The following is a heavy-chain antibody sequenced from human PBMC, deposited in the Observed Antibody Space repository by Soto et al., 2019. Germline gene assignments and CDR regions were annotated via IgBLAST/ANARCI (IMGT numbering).Heavy chain of an antibody. CDR1: GFTFSNYW. J-gene: IGHJ4*02. CDR2: INSDGSST. CDR3: ASGYCYGANCPG. D-gene: IGHD2-15*01. V-gene: IGHV3-74*01. Sequence: EVHLVESGGGLVQPGGSLRLSCAASGFTFSNYWMHWVRQAPGKGLMWVSRINSDGSSTTYADSVKGRFTISRDNTKNTLYLQMSSLRAEDTAVYYCASGYCYGANCPGWGQGTLVTVSS.